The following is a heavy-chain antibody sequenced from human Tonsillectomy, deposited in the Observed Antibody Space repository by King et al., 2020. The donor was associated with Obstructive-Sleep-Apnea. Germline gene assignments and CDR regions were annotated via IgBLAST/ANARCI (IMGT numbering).Heavy chain of an antibody. J-gene: IGHJ4*02. CDR2: IYHSGST. Sequence: QLQEPGPGLVKPSGTLSLTCAVSGGSISSTNWWSWVRQPPGKGLEWIGEIYHSGSTNYNPSLKNRVTISIDKSENQFSLKLTSMTAADTAVYYCASGNSTSPGYWGQGTLVTVSS. CDR3: ASGNSTSPGY. CDR1: GGSISSTNW. V-gene: IGHV4-4*02. D-gene: IGHD2/OR15-2a*01.